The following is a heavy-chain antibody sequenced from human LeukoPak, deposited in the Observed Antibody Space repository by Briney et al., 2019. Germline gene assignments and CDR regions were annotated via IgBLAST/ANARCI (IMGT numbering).Heavy chain of an antibody. CDR2: NRRKAHDDTP. CDR1: GFTFGDYG. CDR3: VRAGGYDNWFDS. Sequence: GGSLRLSCTASGFTFGDYGVNWVRQAPGKGLEWVGFNRRKAHDDTPQYAASVQGRSTISRDESKSAAYLQMNSLKTEDTGVYYCVRAGGYDNWFDSWGQGTLVTVSS. V-gene: IGHV3-49*04. J-gene: IGHJ5*01. D-gene: IGHD5-12*01.